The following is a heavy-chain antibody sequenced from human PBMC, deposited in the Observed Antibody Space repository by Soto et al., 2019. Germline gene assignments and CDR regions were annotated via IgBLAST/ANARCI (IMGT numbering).Heavy chain of an antibody. D-gene: IGHD1-1*01. Sequence: EVQLVESGGGLVQPGRSLRLSCAASGFTFDDYAMHWVRQAPGKGLEWVSGISWNSGSIGYADSVKGRFTISRDNAKNSLYLQMNSLRAEDTALYYCAKDNAGGNYYYYMYVWGKVTTVTVSS. V-gene: IGHV3-9*01. CDR2: ISWNSGSI. J-gene: IGHJ6*03. CDR3: AKDNAGGNYYYYMYV. CDR1: GFTFDDYA.